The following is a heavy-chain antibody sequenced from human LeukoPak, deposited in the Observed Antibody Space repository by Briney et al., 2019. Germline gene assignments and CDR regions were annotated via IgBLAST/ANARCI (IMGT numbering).Heavy chain of an antibody. CDR2: IKQDGSEK. CDR3: ARTPYNWNDGHYYFDY. V-gene: IGHV3-7*01. CDR1: GFTFSSYW. J-gene: IGHJ4*02. Sequence: PEGSLRLSCAASGFTFSSYWMSWVRQAPGKGLEWVANIKQDGSEKYYVDSVKGRFTISRDNAKNSLYLQMNSLRAEDTAVYYCARTPYNWNDGHYYFDYWGQGTLVTVSS. D-gene: IGHD1-20*01.